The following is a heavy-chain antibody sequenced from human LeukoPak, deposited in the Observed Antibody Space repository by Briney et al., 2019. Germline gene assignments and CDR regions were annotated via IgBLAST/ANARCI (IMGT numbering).Heavy chain of an antibody. Sequence: GGSLRLSCAASGFTFSSYWMSWVRQAPGKGLEWVANIKQDGSEKYYVDSVKGRFTISRDNAKNSLYLQMNSLRAEDTAVYYCARDPPPSTVLTNADYWGQGTLVTVSS. CDR1: GFTFSSYW. D-gene: IGHD4-23*01. V-gene: IGHV3-7*01. J-gene: IGHJ4*02. CDR2: IKQDGSEK. CDR3: ARDPPPSTVLTNADY.